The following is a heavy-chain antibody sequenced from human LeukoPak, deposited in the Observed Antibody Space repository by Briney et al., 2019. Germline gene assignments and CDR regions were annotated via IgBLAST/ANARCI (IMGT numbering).Heavy chain of an antibody. CDR1: GGSFSGYY. V-gene: IGHV4-34*01. CDR2: INHSGST. CDR3: ARGMTFDY. J-gene: IGHJ4*02. Sequence: PSETLSLTCAVCGGSFSGYYWSWIRQPPGKGLEWIGEINHSGSTNYNPSLKSRVTISVDTSKNQFSLKLSSVTAADTAVYYCARGMTFDYWGQGTLVTVSS.